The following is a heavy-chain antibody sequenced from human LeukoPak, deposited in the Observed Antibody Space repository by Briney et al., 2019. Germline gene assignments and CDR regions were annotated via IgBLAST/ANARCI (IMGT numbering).Heavy chain of an antibody. CDR1: GGSISSSSYH. CDR2: IYYSGSI. Sequence: SETLSLTCTVSGGSISSSSYHWGWIRQPPGKGLEWIGSIYYSGSIYYNPSLKSRVTISVDTSKNQFSLKLGSVTAADTAVYYCARALGYCSSTSCRFDYWGQGTLVTVSS. V-gene: IGHV4-39*07. J-gene: IGHJ4*02. D-gene: IGHD2-2*01. CDR3: ARALGYCSSTSCRFDY.